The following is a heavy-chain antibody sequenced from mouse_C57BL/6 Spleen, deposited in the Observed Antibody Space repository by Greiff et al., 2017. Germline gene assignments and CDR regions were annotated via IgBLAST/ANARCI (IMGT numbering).Heavy chain of an antibody. CDR3: ARGGDYDRPGGAMDY. Sequence: QVQLQQPGAELVRPGSSVKLSCKASGYTFTSYWMHWVKQRPIQGLEWIGNIDPSDSETHYNQKFKDKATLTVDKSSSTTYMQLSSLTSEDSAVYYCARGGDYDRPGGAMDYWGQGTSVTVSS. V-gene: IGHV1-52*01. D-gene: IGHD2-4*01. CDR1: GYTFTSYW. J-gene: IGHJ4*01. CDR2: IDPSDSET.